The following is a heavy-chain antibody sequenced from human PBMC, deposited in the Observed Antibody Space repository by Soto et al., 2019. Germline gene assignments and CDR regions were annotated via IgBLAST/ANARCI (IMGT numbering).Heavy chain of an antibody. D-gene: IGHD1-26*01. CDR2: ISGSGGST. J-gene: IGHJ6*02. CDR1: GFTFSSSA. V-gene: IGHV3-23*01. CDR3: AKVRASATYYNYGMDV. Sequence: EVQLLESGGGLVQPGGSLRLSCAASGFTFSSSAMTWVRQAPGKGLEWVSAISGSGGSTYYADSVKGRFTISRDNSKITLYVPMNSLRAEDTAVYYCAKVRASATYYNYGMDVWGQGTTVTVSS.